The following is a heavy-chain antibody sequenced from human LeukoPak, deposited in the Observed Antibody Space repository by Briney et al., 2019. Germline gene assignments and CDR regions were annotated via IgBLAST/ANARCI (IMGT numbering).Heavy chain of an antibody. CDR2: VSSDGSNK. V-gene: IGHV3-30*18. J-gene: IGHJ4*02. Sequence: GGSLRLSCAASGFTFSNYATHWVRQTPGKGLEWVAVVSSDGSNKYYADSARGRFTISRDNSKNTQYLQMNSLRAEDTAVYYCAKGLEVRGTKGVDYWGQGTLVTVSS. D-gene: IGHD2-8*01. CDR1: GFTFSNYA. CDR3: AKGLEVRGTKGVDY.